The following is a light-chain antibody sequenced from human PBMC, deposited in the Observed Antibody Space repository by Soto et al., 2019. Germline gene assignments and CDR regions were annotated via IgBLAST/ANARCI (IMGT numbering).Light chain of an antibody. CDR2: GAS. Sequence: EIVLTQSPGTLSLSPGERATLSCRASQSVSNNYLAWYQQKPGQAPRLLIYGASDRATGIPDRFSGSGSGTDFTLTIRSLQPEDVAVYYCKQRSNWPPTFGQGTKVDIK. CDR3: KQRSNWPPT. CDR1: QSVSNNY. J-gene: IGKJ1*01. V-gene: IGKV3D-20*02.